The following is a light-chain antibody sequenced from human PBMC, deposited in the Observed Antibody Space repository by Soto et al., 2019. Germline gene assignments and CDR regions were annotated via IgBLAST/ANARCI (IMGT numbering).Light chain of an antibody. V-gene: IGLV2-11*01. CDR1: SMDVGGYNY. CDR2: DVS. CDR3: CSYAGRYTSRYV. J-gene: IGLJ1*01. Sequence: QSVLAQLLSVSGAAGQAVTISCTGSSMDVGGYNYVSWYQQHPGKAPKLMIYDVSKRPSGVPDRFSGSKSGNTASLTISGLQAEDEADYYCCSYAGRYTSRYVSGTGTKVTVL.